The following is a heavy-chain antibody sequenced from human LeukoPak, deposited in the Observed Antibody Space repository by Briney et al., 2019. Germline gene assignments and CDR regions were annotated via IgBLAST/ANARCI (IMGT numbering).Heavy chain of an antibody. CDR2: ISSSSSTI. D-gene: IGHD2-21*01. CDR3: ARDEVTGIPASGDY. J-gene: IGHJ4*02. V-gene: IGHV3-48*01. CDR1: GFTFSSYE. Sequence: GGSLRLSCAASGFTFSSYEMNWVRQAPGKGLEWVSYISSSSSTIYYADSVKGRFTISRDNAKNSLYLQMNSLRAEDTAVYYCARDEVTGIPASGDYWGQGTLVTVSS.